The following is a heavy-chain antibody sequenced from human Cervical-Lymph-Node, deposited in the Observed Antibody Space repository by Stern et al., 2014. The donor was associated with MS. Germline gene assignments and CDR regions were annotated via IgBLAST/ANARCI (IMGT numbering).Heavy chain of an antibody. D-gene: IGHD6-13*01. CDR2: IFYRGST. V-gene: IGHV4-59*01. CDR1: GDSINYNY. CDR3: ARVLRRRVIGAPGAGYYFDY. Sequence: QVQLVESGPGLVKPSATLSLTCTVSGDSINYNYWGWIRQPPGKALEWIGYIFYRGSTTYNPSLKTRVTISVDTSKNQFSLNLSSVTAADTAVYYCARVLRRRVIGAPGAGYYFDYWGQGTLVTVPS. J-gene: IGHJ4*02.